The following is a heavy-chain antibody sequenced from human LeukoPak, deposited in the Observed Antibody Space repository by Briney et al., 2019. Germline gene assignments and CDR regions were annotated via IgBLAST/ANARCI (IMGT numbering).Heavy chain of an antibody. CDR3: ARTTTVTGKMDV. J-gene: IGHJ6*04. V-gene: IGHV4-59*01. CDR2: IYYSGST. Sequence: SETLSLTCTVSGGSLSSYYWSWLRQPPGKGLEWIGYIYYSGSTNYNPSLKSRVTISVDTSKNQFSLKLSSVTAADTAVYYCARTTTVTGKMDVWGKGTTVTISS. CDR1: GGSLSSYY. D-gene: IGHD4-17*01.